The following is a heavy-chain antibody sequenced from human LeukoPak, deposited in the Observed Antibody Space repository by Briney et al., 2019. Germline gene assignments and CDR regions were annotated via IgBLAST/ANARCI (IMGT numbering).Heavy chain of an antibody. CDR3: ATHRGTYWDY. D-gene: IGHD1-26*01. V-gene: IGHV3-30*03. CDR2: ISYDGSNK. J-gene: IGHJ4*02. CDR1: GFTFSSYG. Sequence: GSLRLSCAASGFTFSSYGMHWVRQAPGKGLEWVAVISYDGSNKYYADSVKGRFTISRDNSKNTLYLQMNGLRAEDTAVYYCATHRGTYWDYWGQGTLVTVSS.